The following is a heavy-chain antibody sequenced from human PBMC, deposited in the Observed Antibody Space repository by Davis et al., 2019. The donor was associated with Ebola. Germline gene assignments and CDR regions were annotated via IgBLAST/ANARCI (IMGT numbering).Heavy chain of an antibody. CDR2: IYYSGST. CDR1: GGSISSYY. CDR3: ARGAWDCSGGSCLTTSGFYYYYAMDV. J-gene: IGHJ6*02. Sequence: SETLSLTCTVSGGSISSYYWSWIRQPPGKGLEWIGYIYYSGSTNYNPSLKSRVTISVDKSKNQFSLKLSSVTAADTAVYYCARGAWDCSGGSCLTTSGFYYYYAMDVWGQGTTVTVSS. V-gene: IGHV4-59*12. D-gene: IGHD2-15*01.